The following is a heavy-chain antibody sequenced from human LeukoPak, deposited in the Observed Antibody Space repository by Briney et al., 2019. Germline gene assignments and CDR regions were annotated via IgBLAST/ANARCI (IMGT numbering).Heavy chain of an antibody. J-gene: IGHJ6*03. Sequence: ASVKVSCKAPGYTFTSYDINWVRQATGQGLEWMGWMNPNSGNTGYAQKFQGRVTMTRNTSISTAYMELSSLRSEDTAVYYCARVGRPPYQLPPEEYYYYYYMDVWGKGTTVTVSS. CDR1: GYTFTSYD. CDR3: ARVGRPPYQLPPEEYYYYYYMDV. CDR2: MNPNSGNT. D-gene: IGHD2-2*01. V-gene: IGHV1-8*01.